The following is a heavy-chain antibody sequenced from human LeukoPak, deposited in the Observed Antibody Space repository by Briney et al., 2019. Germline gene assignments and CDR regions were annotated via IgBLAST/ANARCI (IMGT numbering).Heavy chain of an antibody. CDR1: GFTFSDYY. D-gene: IGHD6-13*01. Sequence: GGSLRLSCAASGFTFSDYYMSWIRQAPGKGLEWVSYISSSSSYTNYADSVKGRFTISRDNAKNSLYLQMNSLRAEDTAVYYCAKLGWGGSSWYFDYWGQGTLVTVSS. CDR2: ISSSSSYT. J-gene: IGHJ4*02. CDR3: AKLGWGGSSWYFDY. V-gene: IGHV3-11*03.